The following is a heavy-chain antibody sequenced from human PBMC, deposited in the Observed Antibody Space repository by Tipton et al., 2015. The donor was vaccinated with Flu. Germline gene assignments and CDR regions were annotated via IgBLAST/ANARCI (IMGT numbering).Heavy chain of an antibody. CDR3: ASTTTMTRNWFDP. CDR1: GFTFSSYW. J-gene: IGHJ5*02. Sequence: SLRLSCVASGFTFSSYWMRWVRQSPGKGLVWVSRINSDGSSTSYADSVKGRFTIARDNAKNTLYLQMNSLRAEDTALYYCASTTTMTRNWFDPWGQGTLVTVSS. CDR2: INSDGSST. V-gene: IGHV3-74*01. D-gene: IGHD1-1*01.